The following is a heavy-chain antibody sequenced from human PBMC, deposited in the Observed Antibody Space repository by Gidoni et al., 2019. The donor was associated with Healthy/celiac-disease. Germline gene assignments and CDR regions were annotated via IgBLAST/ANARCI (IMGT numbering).Heavy chain of an antibody. V-gene: IGHV1-3*01. J-gene: IGHJ4*02. D-gene: IGHD3-3*01. CDR1: GDIFTSYA. Sequence: QVQLVQSGAEVKKPGASVKVSCKASGDIFTSYAMHWVRQTPGQRLEWMGWINAGNGNTKYSQKFQGRVTITRDTSASTAYMELSSLRSEDTAVYYCARVYYDFWSGYYDHWGQGTLVTVSS. CDR3: ARVYYDFWSGYYDH. CDR2: INAGNGNT.